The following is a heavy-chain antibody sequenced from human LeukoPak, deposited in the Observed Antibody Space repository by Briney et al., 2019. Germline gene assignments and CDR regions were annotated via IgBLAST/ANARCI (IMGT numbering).Heavy chain of an antibody. CDR2: MKGSEG. V-gene: IGHV3-7*01. J-gene: IGHJ5*02. Sequence: GGSLRLSCAASGFIFSSYWMSWVRQAPGKGLEWVAKMKGSEGYYVDSVKGRFTISRDNAKNSLYLQMNSLRVHDTAVYYTRWARYCSEGSCYSWFDPWGQGTLVTVST. CDR1: GFIFSSYW. D-gene: IGHD2-15*01. CDR3: RWARYCSEGSCYSWFDP.